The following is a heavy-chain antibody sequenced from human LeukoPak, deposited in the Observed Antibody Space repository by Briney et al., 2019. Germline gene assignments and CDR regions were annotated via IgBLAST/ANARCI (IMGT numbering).Heavy chain of an antibody. D-gene: IGHD3-10*01. CDR1: GYSISSGYY. J-gene: IGHJ4*02. V-gene: IGHV4-38-2*02. Sequence: SETLSLTCTVSGYSISSGYYWGWIRQPPGKGLEWIGSIYHSGSTYYNPSLKSRVTISVDTSKNQFSLKLSSVTAADTAVYYCAREKVVRGAHFDYWGQGTLVTVSS. CDR2: IYHSGST. CDR3: AREKVVRGAHFDY.